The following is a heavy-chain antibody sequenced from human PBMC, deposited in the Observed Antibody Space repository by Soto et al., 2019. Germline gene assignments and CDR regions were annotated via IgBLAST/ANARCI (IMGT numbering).Heavy chain of an antibody. D-gene: IGHD6-13*01. Sequence: QVQLVESGGGVVQPGRSLRLPCAASGFTFSSYGMHWVRQAPGKGLEWVAVISYDGSNKYYADSVKGRFTISRDNSKNTLYLQMNSLRAEDTAVYYCAKNKNSSSWYGKYGMDVWGQGTTVTVSS. V-gene: IGHV3-30*18. CDR3: AKNKNSSSWYGKYGMDV. J-gene: IGHJ6*02. CDR1: GFTFSSYG. CDR2: ISYDGSNK.